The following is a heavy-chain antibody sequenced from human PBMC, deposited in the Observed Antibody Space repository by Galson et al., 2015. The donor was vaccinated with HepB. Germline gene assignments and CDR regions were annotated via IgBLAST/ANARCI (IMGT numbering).Heavy chain of an antibody. Sequence: SVKVSCKASGGTFSTHAMSWVRQAPGQGLEWMGGITPMFGTANYGQKFQGRVTITADESTSTVYMELSSLRDEDTAIYYCAKEGEGAATNPVDYWGQGTLVTVSS. CDR1: GGTFSTHA. CDR3: AKEGEGAATNPVDY. CDR2: ITPMFGTA. J-gene: IGHJ4*02. V-gene: IGHV1-69*13. D-gene: IGHD2-15*01.